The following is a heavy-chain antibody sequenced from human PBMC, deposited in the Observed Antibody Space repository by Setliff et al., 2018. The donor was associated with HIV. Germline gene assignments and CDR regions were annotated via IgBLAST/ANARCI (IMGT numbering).Heavy chain of an antibody. D-gene: IGHD3-22*01. Sequence: PGGSLRLSCAASGFTFSRYAMHWIRQAPGKGLEWVALILHDGSYKYYADSVKGRFTISRDNSKNTLYLQVSSLRTEDTGVYHCVSDRGRSGHYSPDYWGQGTVVTVSS. CDR1: GFTFSRYA. CDR2: ILHDGSYK. V-gene: IGHV3-30*04. CDR3: VSDRGRSGHYSPDY. J-gene: IGHJ4*02.